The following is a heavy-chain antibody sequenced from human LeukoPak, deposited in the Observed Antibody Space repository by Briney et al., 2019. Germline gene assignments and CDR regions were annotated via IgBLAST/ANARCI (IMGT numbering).Heavy chain of an antibody. D-gene: IGHD3-16*02. CDR1: GGTFSSYA. V-gene: IGHV1-69*05. Sequence: SVKVSCKASGGTFSSYAISWVRQAPGQGLEWMGRIIPIFGTANYAQKFQGGVTITTDESTSTAYMELSSLRSEDTAVYYCARPRIARPSHYCFDYWGQGTLVTVSS. CDR3: ARPRIARPSHYCFDY. CDR2: IIPIFGTA. J-gene: IGHJ4*02.